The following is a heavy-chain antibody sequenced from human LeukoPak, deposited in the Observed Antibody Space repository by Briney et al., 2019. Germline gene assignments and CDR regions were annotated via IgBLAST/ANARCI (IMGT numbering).Heavy chain of an antibody. J-gene: IGHJ4*02. CDR2: ISPSGDIT. CDR3: AQGLAYIRFDN. Sequence: GGSLRLSCAASGFIFSSHGMNWVRQAPGKGLEWVSGISPSGDITYYADSVNGRFTISRDNSKNTAYLQMDSLRFEDAAVYYCAQGLAYIRFDNWGQGTLVTVSS. D-gene: IGHD4-11*01. V-gene: IGHV3-23*01. CDR1: GFIFSSHG.